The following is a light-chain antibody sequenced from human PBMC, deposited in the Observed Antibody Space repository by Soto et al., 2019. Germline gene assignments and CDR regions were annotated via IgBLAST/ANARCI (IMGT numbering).Light chain of an antibody. Sequence: QSALTQPPSASGSPGQSVTISCTGTSSDVGGYNYVSWYQQHPGKAPKLMIYEVSKRPSGVPDRFSGSKSGNTASLTVSGLQAEDEADYYCSSYAGSNNWDWVFGGGTKLTVL. J-gene: IGLJ3*02. V-gene: IGLV2-8*01. CDR1: SSDVGGYNY. CDR2: EVS. CDR3: SSYAGSNNWDWV.